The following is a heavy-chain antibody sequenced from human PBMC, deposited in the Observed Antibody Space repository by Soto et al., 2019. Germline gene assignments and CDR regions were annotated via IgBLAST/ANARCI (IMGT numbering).Heavy chain of an antibody. Sequence: SETLSLTCTVSGGSISSYYWSWIRQPPGKGLEWIGYIYYSGSTNYNPSLKSRVTISVDTSKNQFSLKLSSVTAADTAVYYCARQTRWRGNHYFDYWGQGTLVTVSS. CDR1: GGSISSYY. V-gene: IGHV4-59*08. D-gene: IGHD2-15*01. CDR3: ARQTRWRGNHYFDY. J-gene: IGHJ4*02. CDR2: IYYSGST.